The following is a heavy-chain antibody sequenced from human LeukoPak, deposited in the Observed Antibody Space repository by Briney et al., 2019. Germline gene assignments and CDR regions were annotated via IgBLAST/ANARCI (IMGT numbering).Heavy chain of an antibody. D-gene: IGHD1-1*01. CDR3: ARDPTTADIDY. CDR2: ISSSGALV. CDR1: GFRFSDYE. Sequence: GGSLRLSCAASGFRFSDYEMNWVRQAPGKGLEWVSYISSSGALVFYADSVKGRLAISRDNAKNSLYLHMSSLRAEDTAIYYCARDPTTADIDYWGRGTLVTVSS. J-gene: IGHJ4*02. V-gene: IGHV3-48*03.